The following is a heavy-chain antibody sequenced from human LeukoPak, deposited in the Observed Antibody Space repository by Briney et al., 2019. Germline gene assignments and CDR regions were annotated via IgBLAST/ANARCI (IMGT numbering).Heavy chain of an antibody. CDR1: GFTFSSYS. V-gene: IGHV3-48*01. J-gene: IGHJ4*02. CDR3: AKDHGSVTRPLYFDY. CDR2: ISSSSSTI. Sequence: GGSLRLSCAASGFTFSSYSMNWVRQAPGKGLEWVSYISSSSSTIYYADSVKGRFTISRDSAKNSLYLQMNSLRAEDTAVYYCAKDHGSVTRPLYFDYWGQGTLVTVSS. D-gene: IGHD4-17*01.